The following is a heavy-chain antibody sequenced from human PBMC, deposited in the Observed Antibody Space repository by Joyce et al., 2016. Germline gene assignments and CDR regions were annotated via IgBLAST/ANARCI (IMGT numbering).Heavy chain of an antibody. D-gene: IGHD3-10*01. CDR1: GFTFRSYD. J-gene: IGHJ3*02. CDR3: ATGYYGSGSLYFRGGAFDI. V-gene: IGHV3-30*03. Sequence: QVQLVESGGGLVHPGRSLRLSCVASGFTFRSYDMNWVRQAPGKGLEWLEDIDNDGRNEHYADSEKGRFTISRGNAENTLYLQMNSLRLDDTAVYYCATGYYGSGSLYFRGGAFDIWGHGTPVIVS. CDR2: IDNDGRNE.